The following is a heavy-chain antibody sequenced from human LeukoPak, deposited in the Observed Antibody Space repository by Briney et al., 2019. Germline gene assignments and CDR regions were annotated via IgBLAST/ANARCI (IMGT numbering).Heavy chain of an antibody. CDR2: INSDGSWT. CDR1: GNYW. D-gene: IGHD2/OR15-2a*01. J-gene: IGHJ4*02. V-gene: IGHV3-74*01. Sequence: GGSLRLSCAASGNYWMHWVRQAPGKGLVWVSQINSDGSWTSYADSVKGRFTISKDNAKNTVYLQMNSLRAEDTAVYYCVSFYETYWGRGTLVTVSS. CDR3: VSFYETY.